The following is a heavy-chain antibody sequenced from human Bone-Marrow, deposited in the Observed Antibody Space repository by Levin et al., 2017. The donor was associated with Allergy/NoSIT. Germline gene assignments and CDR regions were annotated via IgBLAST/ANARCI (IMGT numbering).Heavy chain of an antibody. J-gene: IGHJ4*02. V-gene: IGHV3-11*04. D-gene: IGHD3-3*01. CDR2: IANNEIYM. Sequence: PGGSLRLSCAASGFIFSDSHMTWIRQAPGKGLEWVSKIANNEIYMNHADSVKGRFTISRDNAKNSLFLQMSSLRVEDTAIYYCVKGGARFFDQWGQGTLVTVSS. CDR1: GFIFSDSH. CDR3: VKGGARFFDQ.